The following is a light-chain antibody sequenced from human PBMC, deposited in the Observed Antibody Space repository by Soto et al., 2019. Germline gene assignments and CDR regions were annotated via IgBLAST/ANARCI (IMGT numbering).Light chain of an antibody. CDR2: EVS. V-gene: IGLV2-23*02. CDR1: SSDVGSYNL. CDR3: CSYAGSSFYV. J-gene: IGLJ1*01. Sequence: QSALTQPASVSGSPGQSITISCTGTSSDVGSYNLVSWYQQHPGKAPKLMIYEVSKRPSGVSNRFSGSKSGNTASLTISGLQVEDEADYYCCSYAGSSFYVFGTGTKVTV.